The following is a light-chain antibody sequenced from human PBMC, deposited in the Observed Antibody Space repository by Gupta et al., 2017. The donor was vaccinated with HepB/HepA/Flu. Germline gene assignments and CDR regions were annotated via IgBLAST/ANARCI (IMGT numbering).Light chain of an antibody. V-gene: IGLV1-40*01. CDR3: QSYDSSRSGPVV. CDR2: GNS. J-gene: IGLJ2*01. CDR1: SSNIGAGYD. Sequence: QSVLTQPPSVSGAPGQRVTISCTGSSSNIGAGYDVHWYQQLPGTAPNLLIYGNSNRPSGGPGRFSCSNSGTSASLAITGLQAEDEADYYCQSYDSSRSGPVVFGGGTKLTVL.